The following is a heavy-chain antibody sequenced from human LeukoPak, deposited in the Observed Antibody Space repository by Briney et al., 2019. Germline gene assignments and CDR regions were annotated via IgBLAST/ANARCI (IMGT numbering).Heavy chain of an antibody. V-gene: IGHV3-23*01. Sequence: GGSLRLSCAASGFTFSSYAMIWVRPAPGKGLEWVSGINGGGGSTYYEDSVKGRFTISRDNSQNTLYLQMNSLRAEDTAVYYCAKGALRGYGGYDRVGFALNWGQGTLVTVSS. J-gene: IGHJ4*02. CDR2: INGGGGST. D-gene: IGHD5-12*01. CDR3: AKGALRGYGGYDRVGFALN. CDR1: GFTFSSYA.